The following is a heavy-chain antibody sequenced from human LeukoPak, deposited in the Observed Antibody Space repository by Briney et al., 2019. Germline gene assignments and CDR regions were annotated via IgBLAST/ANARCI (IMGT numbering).Heavy chain of an antibody. V-gene: IGHV3-11*01. CDR3: ARVDSSGWYRGGDDAFDI. J-gene: IGHJ3*02. CDR2: ISSSGSTI. Sequence: GGSLRLSCAASGFTFSDYYMSWIRQAPGKGLEWVSYISSSGSTIYYADSVKGRFTISRDNAKNSLYLQMNSLRAEDTAVYYCARVDSSGWYRGGDDAFDIWGQGTMVTVSS. CDR1: GFTFSDYY. D-gene: IGHD6-19*01.